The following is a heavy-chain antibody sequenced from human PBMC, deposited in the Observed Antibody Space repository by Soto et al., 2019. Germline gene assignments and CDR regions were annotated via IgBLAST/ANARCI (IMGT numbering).Heavy chain of an antibody. D-gene: IGHD6-13*01. CDR3: ASTYSISWYWFDP. CDR2: IFSNDEK. J-gene: IGHJ5*02. Sequence: QVTVKESGPVLVKPTESLTLTCTVSGFSLSNAGLGVRWIRQPPGKALERLAHIFSNDEKSYSTSLKSRLTISKDTSKSQVVLTMTNMDPVDTATYYCASTYSISWYWFDPWGQGTLVTVSS. CDR1: GFSLSNAGLG. V-gene: IGHV2-26*04.